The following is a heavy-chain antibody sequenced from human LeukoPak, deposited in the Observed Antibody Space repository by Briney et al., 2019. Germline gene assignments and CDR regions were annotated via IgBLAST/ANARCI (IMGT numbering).Heavy chain of an antibody. Sequence: GGSLRLSCAASGFTFSSYWMSWVRQAPGKGLEWVSSISSSSSYIYYADSVKGRFTISRDNAKNSLYLQMNSLRAEDTAFYYCVRHDFWSGFKGGDYWGQGTLVTVSS. CDR2: ISSSSSYI. CDR3: VRHDFWSGFKGGDY. J-gene: IGHJ4*02. CDR1: GFTFSSYW. V-gene: IGHV3-21*04. D-gene: IGHD3-3*01.